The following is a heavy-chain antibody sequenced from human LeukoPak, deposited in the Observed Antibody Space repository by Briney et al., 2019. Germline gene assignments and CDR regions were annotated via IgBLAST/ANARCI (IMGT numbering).Heavy chain of an antibody. CDR3: AKSKEDCCGSFDP. Sequence: PWGSLRLSCSASGFTFSNYAMNWVRQAPGKGLEWVSAIGGSGGSSYYADSVKGRVTISRDNSKNTLYLQMNSLRVEDTAVYYCAKSKEDCCGSFDPWGQGTLVTVSS. D-gene: IGHD2-15*01. J-gene: IGHJ5*02. CDR1: GFTFSNYA. V-gene: IGHV3-23*01. CDR2: IGGSGGSS.